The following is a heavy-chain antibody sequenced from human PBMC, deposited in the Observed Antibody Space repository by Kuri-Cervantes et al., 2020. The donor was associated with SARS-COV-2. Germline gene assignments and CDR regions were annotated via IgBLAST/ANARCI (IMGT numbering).Heavy chain of an antibody. Sequence: SETLSLTCTVSGGSVSSGTYYWSWIRQPPGKGLEWIGSIYYSGSTYYNPSLKSRVTISVDTSKNQFSLKLSSVTAADTAVYYCAGGSYYGLDAFDIWGQGTMVTVSS. J-gene: IGHJ3*02. V-gene: IGHV4-39*07. CDR3: AGGSYYGLDAFDI. D-gene: IGHD1-26*01. CDR1: GGSVSSGTYY. CDR2: IYYSGST.